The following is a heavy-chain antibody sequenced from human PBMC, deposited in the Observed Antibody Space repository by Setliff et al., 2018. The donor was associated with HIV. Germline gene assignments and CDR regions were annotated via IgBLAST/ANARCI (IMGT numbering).Heavy chain of an antibody. CDR2: ISAYNGNT. CDR3: ARDSDNFWSGFTYNYYMDV. Sequence: RASVKVSCKASASRYSFTAYNMHWVRQAPGQGLEWMGWISAYNGNTNYAQKLQGRVAMTTDTSSSTAYLDLRSLRSDDTAVYYCARDSDNFWSGFTYNYYMDVWGKGTTVTVSS. D-gene: IGHD3-3*01. V-gene: IGHV1-18*04. CDR1: ASRYSFTAYN. J-gene: IGHJ6*03.